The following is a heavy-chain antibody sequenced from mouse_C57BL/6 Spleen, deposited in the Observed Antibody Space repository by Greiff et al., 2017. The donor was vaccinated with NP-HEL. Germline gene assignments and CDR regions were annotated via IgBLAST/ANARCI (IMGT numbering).Heavy chain of an antibody. CDR2: IYPGSGNT. Sequence: QVQLQQSGAELVRPGASVKLSCKASGYTFTDYYINWVKQRPGQGLEWIARIYPGSGNTYYNEKFKGKATLTAEKSSSTAYMQLSSLTSEDSAVYFCAREDFYYYGYFDVWGTGTTVTVSS. V-gene: IGHV1-76*01. J-gene: IGHJ1*03. CDR3: AREDFYYYGYFDV. D-gene: IGHD1-1*01. CDR1: GYTFTDYY.